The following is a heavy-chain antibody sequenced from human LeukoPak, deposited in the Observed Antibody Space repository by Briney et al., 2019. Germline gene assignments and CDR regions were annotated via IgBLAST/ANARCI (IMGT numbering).Heavy chain of an antibody. D-gene: IGHD3-9*01. V-gene: IGHV1-69*13. CDR1: GGTFSSYA. J-gene: IGHJ4*02. CDR3: ATDYYDILTGYYDHC. Sequence: ASVKVSCKASGGTFSSYAISWVRQAPGQGLEWMGGIIPIFGTANYAQKFRGRVTITADESTSTAYMELSSLRSEDTAVYYCATDYYDILTGYYDHCWGQGTLVTVSS. CDR2: IIPIFGTA.